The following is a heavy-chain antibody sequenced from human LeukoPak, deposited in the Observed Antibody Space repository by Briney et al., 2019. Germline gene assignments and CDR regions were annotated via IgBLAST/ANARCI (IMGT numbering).Heavy chain of an antibody. CDR1: GYTFTSYG. D-gene: IGHD2-2*01. V-gene: IGHV1-18*01. J-gene: IGHJ3*02. CDR3: ARVIVVVPAAIVGHAFDI. Sequence: ASVKVSCKASGYTFTSYGISWVRQAPGQGLEWMGWISAYNGNTNYARKLQGRVTMTTDTSTSTAYMELRSLRSDDTAVYYCARVIVVVPAAIVGHAFDIWGQGTMVTVSS. CDR2: ISAYNGNT.